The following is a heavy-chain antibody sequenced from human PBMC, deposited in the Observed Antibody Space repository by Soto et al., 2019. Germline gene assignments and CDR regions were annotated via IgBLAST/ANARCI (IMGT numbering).Heavy chain of an antibody. CDR2: INAGNGNT. D-gene: IGHD6-19*01. Sequence: QVQLVQSGAEEKKPGASVKVSCKASGYTFTGYAMHWVRQAPGQRLEWMGWINAGNGNTKYSQKFQGRVTITRDTSASIAYMELSSLRSEDTAVYYCARAVAVPADFDYWGQGSLVTVSS. CDR1: GYTFTGYA. J-gene: IGHJ4*02. V-gene: IGHV1-3*05. CDR3: ARAVAVPADFDY.